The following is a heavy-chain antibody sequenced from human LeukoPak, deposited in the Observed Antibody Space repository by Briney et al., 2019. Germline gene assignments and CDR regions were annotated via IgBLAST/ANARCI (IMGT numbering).Heavy chain of an antibody. J-gene: IGHJ3*02. CDR2: IYTSGST. Sequence: PSETLSLTCTVSGGSISSYYWSWIRQPAGKGLEWIGRIYTSGSTNHNPSLKSRVTMSVDTSKNQFSLKLSSVTAADTAVYYCARGFVGSGWYTRGTDAFDIWGQGTMVTVSS. D-gene: IGHD6-19*01. CDR1: GGSISSYY. V-gene: IGHV4-4*07. CDR3: ARGFVGSGWYTRGTDAFDI.